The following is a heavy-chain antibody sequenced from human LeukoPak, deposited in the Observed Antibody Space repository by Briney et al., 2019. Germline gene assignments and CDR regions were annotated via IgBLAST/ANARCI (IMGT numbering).Heavy chain of an antibody. Sequence: PGGSLRLSCKGSGYTFTTYWITWVRQMPGKGLEWMGRIDPSDSYTNYSPSFQGHVTISADKSISTAYLQWSSLKASDTAMYYCARQGYYSLGTQGHWGQGTLVTVSS. V-gene: IGHV5-10-1*01. CDR1: GYTFTTYW. CDR3: ARQGYYSLGTQGH. D-gene: IGHD3-10*01. J-gene: IGHJ4*02. CDR2: IDPSDSYT.